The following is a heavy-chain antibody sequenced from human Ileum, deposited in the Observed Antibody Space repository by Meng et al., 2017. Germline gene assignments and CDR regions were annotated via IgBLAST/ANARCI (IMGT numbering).Heavy chain of an antibody. CDR1: GFTFTGNW. J-gene: IGHJ4*02. CDR3: AKDWGGVGALDY. Sequence: GQLVESWGGLVQPGGYRRLSCAVSGFTFTGNWRQWVRQIPGKGPVWVARTNGDGTYTEYADSVRGRFTISRDNAKNTMCLQMISLRVEDTAVYFCAKDWGGVGALDYWGQGSLVTVSS. CDR2: TNGDGTYT. D-gene: IGHD1-26*01. V-gene: IGHV3-74*03.